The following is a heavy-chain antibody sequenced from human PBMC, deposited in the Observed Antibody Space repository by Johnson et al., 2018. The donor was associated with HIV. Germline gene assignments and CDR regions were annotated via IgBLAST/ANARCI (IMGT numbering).Heavy chain of an antibody. CDR1: GFTFSDYY. Sequence: QMQLVESGGSVVRPGGSLRLSCAASGFTFSDYYMSWIRQAPGKGLEWVSYISSSGSTIYYADSVKGRFTISRDDSKNTLYLQMNSLRAEDTAVYYCARGYSYGFILSWGQGTMVTVSS. CDR2: ISSSGSTI. V-gene: IGHV3-11*04. CDR3: ARGYSYGFILS. J-gene: IGHJ3*01. D-gene: IGHD5-18*01.